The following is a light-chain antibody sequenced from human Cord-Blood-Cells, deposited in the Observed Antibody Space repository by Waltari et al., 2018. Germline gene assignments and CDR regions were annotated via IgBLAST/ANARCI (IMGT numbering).Light chain of an antibody. CDR1: SSDVSGYNY. CDR3: CSYAGSYTFV. J-gene: IGLJ1*01. CDR2: DVS. V-gene: IGLV2-11*01. Sequence: QSALTQPRSVSGSPGQSVTISCTGTSSDVSGYNYVYWYQQHPGKAPKLMIYDVSKRPSGVPHRFSGSKSRNTASLTISGLQAEDEAEYYCCSYAGSYTFVFGTGTKVTVL.